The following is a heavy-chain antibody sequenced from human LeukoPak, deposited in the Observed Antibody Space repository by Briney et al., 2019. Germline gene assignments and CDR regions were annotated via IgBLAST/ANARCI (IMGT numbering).Heavy chain of an antibody. D-gene: IGHD3-16*02. J-gene: IGHJ4*02. CDR2: VNPDMSEK. V-gene: IGHV3-7*01. CDR1: GFTFSSYS. Sequence: PGGSLRLSCAASGFTFSSYSINWVRQAPGKGLEWIADVNPDMSEKNYVESVKGRFTISRDKVKNSLYLQMNSLRGDDTAVYYCARVSDYVWGSYRYSLDYWGQGTLVTVSS. CDR3: ARVSDYVWGSYRYSLDY.